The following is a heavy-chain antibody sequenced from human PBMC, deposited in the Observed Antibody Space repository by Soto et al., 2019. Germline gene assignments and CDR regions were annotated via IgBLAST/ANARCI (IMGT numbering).Heavy chain of an antibody. V-gene: IGHV3-23*01. Sequence: GVSRRLSWAASGFTFSSYAMSWVRQAPGKGLEWVSAISGSGGTTYTGASVTGRFTISRDNSKNGMYLSMNSMRAEDTPVYYCAKAPAIFRWSQYYFDYWGQGTLVTACS. D-gene: IGHD2-21*01. CDR1: GFTFSSYA. J-gene: IGHJ4*01. CDR2: ISGSGGTT. CDR3: AKAPAIFRWSQYYFDY.